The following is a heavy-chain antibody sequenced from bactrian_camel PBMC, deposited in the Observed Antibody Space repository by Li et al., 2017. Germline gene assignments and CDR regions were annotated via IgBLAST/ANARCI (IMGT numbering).Heavy chain of an antibody. V-gene: IGHV3S40*01. Sequence: VQLVESGGGLVQPGGSLRLSCAASGSTFSNYAMTWVRQAPGKGLERVSRDNGGGGATIYADSVKGRFTISRDNATNTVYLQMNSLKPEDTAVYYCVSLVGRPLVHQGTQVTVS. D-gene: IGHD2*01. J-gene: IGHJ4*01. CDR1: GSTFSNYA. CDR2: DNGGGGAT.